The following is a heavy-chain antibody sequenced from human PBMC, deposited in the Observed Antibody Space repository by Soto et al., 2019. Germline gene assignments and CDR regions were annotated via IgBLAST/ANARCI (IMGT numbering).Heavy chain of an antibody. CDR1: GFSLSTSGVG. D-gene: IGHD6-13*01. CDR3: AHSSNYSSSWYLGFFDY. Sequence: SGPTLVNPTQTLTLTCTFSGFSLSTSGVGVGWIRQPPGKALEWLALIYWDDDKRYSPSLKSRLTITKDTSKNQVVLTMTNMDPVDTATYYCAHSSNYSSSWYLGFFDYWGQGTLVTVSS. J-gene: IGHJ4*02. CDR2: IYWDDDK. V-gene: IGHV2-5*02.